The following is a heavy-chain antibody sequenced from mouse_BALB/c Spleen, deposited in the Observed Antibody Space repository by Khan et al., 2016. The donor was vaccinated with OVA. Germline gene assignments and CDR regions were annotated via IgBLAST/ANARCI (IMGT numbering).Heavy chain of an antibody. V-gene: IGHV1S135*01. Sequence: VQLQQSGPELMKPGASVKISCKASGYSFTSYYIHWVKQSHGKSLEWIGYVDPFSGGTTYNQKFKGKATLTVDKSSSTAYIHFSNLTSEDSAFYYCTRHGYVAWFTYWGQGTLVTVSA. D-gene: IGHD2-2*01. J-gene: IGHJ3*01. CDR1: GYSFTSYY. CDR2: VDPFSGGT. CDR3: TRHGYVAWFTY.